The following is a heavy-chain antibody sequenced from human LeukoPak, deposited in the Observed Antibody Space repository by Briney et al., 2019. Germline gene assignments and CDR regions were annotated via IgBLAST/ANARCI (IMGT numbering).Heavy chain of an antibody. CDR2: INPNSGGT. CDR3: ARDMDSGSYYDY. Sequence: ASVKVSCKAAGYTFTDYYMHWVRQAPGQGLEWMGWINPNSGGTNYAQKFQGRVTMTRDTSISTAYMELSRLRSDDTAVYYCARDMDSGSYYDYWGQGTLVTVSS. D-gene: IGHD1-26*01. J-gene: IGHJ4*02. V-gene: IGHV1-2*02. CDR1: GYTFTDYY.